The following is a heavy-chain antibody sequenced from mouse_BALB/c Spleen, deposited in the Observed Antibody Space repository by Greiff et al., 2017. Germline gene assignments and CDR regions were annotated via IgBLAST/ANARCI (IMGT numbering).Heavy chain of an antibody. V-gene: IGHV5-17*02. CDR3: ARSRTSYWYFDV. J-gene: IGHJ1*01. Sequence: DVMLVESGGGLVQPGGSRKLSCAASGFTFSSFGMHWVRQAPEKGLEWVAYISSGSSTIYYADTVKGRFTISRDNPKNTLFLQMTSLRSEDTAMYYCARSRTSYWYFDVWGAGTTVTVSS. CDR1: GFTFSSFG. CDR2: ISSGSSTI.